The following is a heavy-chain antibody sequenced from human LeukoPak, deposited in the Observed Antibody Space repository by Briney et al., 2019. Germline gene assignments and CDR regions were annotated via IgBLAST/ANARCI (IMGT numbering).Heavy chain of an antibody. CDR3: ARGHSDYESSYWWFEP. J-gene: IGHJ5*02. D-gene: IGHD6-25*01. CDR1: GASLSNHY. Sequence: NTSEPLSLTCTVSGASLSNHYWNWIRQPAGRGLEWIGRIHPTGSFIYRPSLKGRVTMSLDTSKNQFYLKLASVTVADTALYYCARGHSDYESSYWWFEPWGQGTLVTVSS. CDR2: IHPTGSF. V-gene: IGHV4-4*07.